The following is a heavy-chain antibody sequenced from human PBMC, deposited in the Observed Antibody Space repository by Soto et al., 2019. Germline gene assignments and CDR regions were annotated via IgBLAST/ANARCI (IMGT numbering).Heavy chain of an antibody. Sequence: EVQLVQSGAEVKKPGESLRISCKGSGYTFTDHWVGWVRQMPGKGLEWMAMVNPGDSKTRYSPSFQGHVTISADKSIGTASLQGGGLQVSDSAMYYCARAHYGAAGYWGQGTLVTASS. D-gene: IGHD4-17*01. CDR3: ARAHYGAAGY. J-gene: IGHJ4*02. CDR1: GYTFTDHW. V-gene: IGHV5-51*03. CDR2: VNPGDSKT.